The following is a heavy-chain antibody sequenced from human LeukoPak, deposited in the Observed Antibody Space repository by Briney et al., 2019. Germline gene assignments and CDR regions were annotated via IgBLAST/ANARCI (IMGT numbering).Heavy chain of an antibody. CDR2: IYYSGST. CDR3: ASYEGHFDY. CDR1: GGSISSYY. D-gene: IGHD3-22*01. Sequence: SETLSLTCTVSGGSISSYYWSWIRQPPGKGLEWIGYIYYSGSTNYNPSLKSRVTISVDTSKNQFSLKLSSVTAADTAVYYCASYEGHFDYWGQGTLVTVSS. J-gene: IGHJ4*02. V-gene: IGHV4-59*01.